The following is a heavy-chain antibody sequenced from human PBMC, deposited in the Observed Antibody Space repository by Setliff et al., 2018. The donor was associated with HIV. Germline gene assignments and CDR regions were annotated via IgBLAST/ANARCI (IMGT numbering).Heavy chain of an antibody. D-gene: IGHD3-9*01. V-gene: IGHV3-74*01. CDR1: GFTISAYW. CDR3: ARGDQTGYYTTYYYYMDL. CDR2: INGDGRST. J-gene: IGHJ6*03. Sequence: GGSLRLSCAASGFTISAYWMHWVRQVPGKGLVWVSRINGDGRSTSYADSVKGRFTMSRDNAKNTLHLQMNSLRAEDTALYYCARGDQTGYYTTYYYYMDLWGKGTKVTVSS.